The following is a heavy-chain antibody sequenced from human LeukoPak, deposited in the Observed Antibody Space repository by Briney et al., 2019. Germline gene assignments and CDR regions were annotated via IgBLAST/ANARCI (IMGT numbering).Heavy chain of an antibody. V-gene: IGHV5-51*01. Sequence: PGESLKISCKGSGYSFTSYWIGWVRQMPGKGLEWMGIIYPGDSDTRYSPSFQGQVTISVDKSISTAFLQWSSLKASDTAVYCCARRSYNSGWYADYWGQGTLVTVSS. CDR3: ARRSYNSGWYADY. D-gene: IGHD6-19*01. J-gene: IGHJ4*02. CDR2: IYPGDSDT. CDR1: GYSFTSYW.